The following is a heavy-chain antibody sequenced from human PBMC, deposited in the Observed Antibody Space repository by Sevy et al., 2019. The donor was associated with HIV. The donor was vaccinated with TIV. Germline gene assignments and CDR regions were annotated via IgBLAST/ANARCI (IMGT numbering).Heavy chain of an antibody. CDR2: IYYSGST. J-gene: IGHJ4*02. V-gene: IGHV4-31*03. CDR3: ARAGDFWSGSLGGFDY. D-gene: IGHD3-3*01. CDR1: GGSISSGGYY. Sequence: SETLSITCTVSGGSISSGGYYWSWIRQHPGKGLEWIGYIYYSGSTYYNPSLKSRVTISVDTSKNQFSLKLSSVTAADTAVCYCARAGDFWSGSLGGFDYRGQGTLVTVSS.